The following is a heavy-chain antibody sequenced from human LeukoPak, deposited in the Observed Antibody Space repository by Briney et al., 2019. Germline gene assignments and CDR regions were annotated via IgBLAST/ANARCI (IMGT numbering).Heavy chain of an antibody. V-gene: IGHV6-1*01. CDR2: TYYRSKWYN. CDR3: ARAQQWLVRGAFDI. CDR1: GDSVSSNSAA. D-gene: IGHD6-19*01. Sequence: SQTLSLTCAISGDSVSSNSAAWNWIRQSPSRVLEWLGRTYYRSKWYNDYSVSVKSRITINPDTSKNQFSLQLNSVTPEDTAVYYCARAQQWLVRGAFDIWGQGTMVTVSS. J-gene: IGHJ3*02.